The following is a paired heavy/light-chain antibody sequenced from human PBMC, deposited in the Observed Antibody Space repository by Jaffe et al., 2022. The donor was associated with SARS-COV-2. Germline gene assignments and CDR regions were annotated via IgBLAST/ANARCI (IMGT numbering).Light chain of an antibody. V-gene: IGKV1-39*01. Sequence: IQLTQSPSSLSASVGDRVTITCRASQDIMNYINWYQQRPGKAPNLLIYGASTLQSGVPSRFTGSGSGTDFTLTISSLQPEDFATYYCQQSYSNPPTSFGQGTKLEIK. J-gene: IGKJ2*01. CDR3: QQSYSNPPTS. CDR1: QDIMNY. CDR2: GAS.
Heavy chain of an antibody. Sequence: QVQLVESGGGLVKVGGSLRLSCAASGFTFSDHYMSWIRQAPGKGLEWIAYINLSGSTTYYAESVKGRFTFSRDNAKNSVYLQMNSLTAEDTAVYYCAREGAGMGTALDYWGQGTRVTVSS. CDR1: GFTFSDHY. CDR3: AREGAGMGTALDY. V-gene: IGHV3-11*01. CDR2: INLSGSTT. J-gene: IGHJ4*02. D-gene: IGHD7-27*01.